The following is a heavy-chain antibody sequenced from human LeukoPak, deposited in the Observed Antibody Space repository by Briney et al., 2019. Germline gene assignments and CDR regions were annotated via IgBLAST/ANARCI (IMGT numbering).Heavy chain of an antibody. Sequence: GASVKVSCKASGYTFTSYYMHWVRQAPGQGLEWMGIINPSGGSTSYAQKFQGRVTITADESTSTAYMELSSLRSEDTAVYYCARGRGSTSLYYYYGMDVWGKGTTVTVSS. D-gene: IGHD2-2*01. CDR3: ARGRGSTSLYYYYGMDV. CDR2: INPSGGST. CDR1: GYTFTSYY. V-gene: IGHV1-46*01. J-gene: IGHJ6*04.